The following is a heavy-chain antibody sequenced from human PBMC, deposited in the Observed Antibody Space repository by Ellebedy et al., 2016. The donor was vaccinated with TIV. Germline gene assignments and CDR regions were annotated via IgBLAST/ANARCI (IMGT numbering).Heavy chain of an antibody. D-gene: IGHD2-2*01. CDR1: GLSFSGFW. J-gene: IGHJ4*02. CDR3: ARDRYCGRPGCYYFDY. V-gene: IGHV3-7*03. Sequence: GESLKISXTASGLSFSGFWMSWFRQTPGKGLERVANIHADGGDKRYLDSVRGRFTISRDNDKNSVYLQMNSLGAEDTALYYCARDRYCGRPGCYYFDYWGRGTLVTVSS. CDR2: IHADGGDK.